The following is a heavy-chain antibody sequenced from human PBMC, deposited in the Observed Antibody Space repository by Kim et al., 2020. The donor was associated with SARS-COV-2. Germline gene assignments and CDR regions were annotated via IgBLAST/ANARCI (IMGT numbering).Heavy chain of an antibody. CDR2: INHSGST. D-gene: IGHD3-22*01. J-gene: IGHJ4*02. V-gene: IGHV4-34*01. Sequence: SETLSLTCAVYGGSFSGYYWSWIRQPPGKGLEWIGEINHSGSTNYNPSLKSRVTISVDTSKNQFSLKLSSVTAADTAVYYCARGYDSSGYFDYWGQGTLVTVSS. CDR3: ARGYDSSGYFDY. CDR1: GGSFSGYY.